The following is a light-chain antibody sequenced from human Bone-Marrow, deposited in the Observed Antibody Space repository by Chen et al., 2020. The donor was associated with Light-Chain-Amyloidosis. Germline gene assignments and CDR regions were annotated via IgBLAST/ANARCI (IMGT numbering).Light chain of an antibody. Sequence: QTVVTQEPSFSVSPGGTVTLTCGLSSGSVSTNYYPAWYQQTPGQAPRTLIYSTNPRSSVVPDRFSGSILGNKAALTITGAQADDESDYYCVLYVGSGIWVFGGGTKLTVL. CDR3: VLYVGSGIWV. V-gene: IGLV8-61*01. J-gene: IGLJ3*02. CDR2: STN. CDR1: SGSVSTNYY.